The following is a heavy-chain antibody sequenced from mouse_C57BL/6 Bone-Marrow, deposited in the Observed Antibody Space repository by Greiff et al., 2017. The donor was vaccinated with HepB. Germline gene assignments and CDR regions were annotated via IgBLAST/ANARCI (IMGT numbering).Heavy chain of an antibody. D-gene: IGHD4-1*01. J-gene: IGHJ2*01. CDR3: ARNLNWENFDY. V-gene: IGHV5-17*01. CDR2: ISSGSSTI. Sequence: EVKLMESGGGLVKPGGSLKLSCAASGFTFSDYGMHWVRQAPEKGLEWVAYISSGSSTIYYADTVKGRFTISRDNAKNTLFLQMTSLRSEDTAMYYCARNLNWENFDYWGQGTTLTVSS. CDR1: GFTFSDYG.